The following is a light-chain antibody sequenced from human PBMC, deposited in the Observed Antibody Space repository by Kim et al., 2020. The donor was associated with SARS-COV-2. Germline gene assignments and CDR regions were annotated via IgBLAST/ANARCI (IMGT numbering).Light chain of an antibody. V-gene: IGKV1-8*01. CDR2: SAS. J-gene: IGKJ1*01. CDR3: QQFDIYPRT. Sequence: ASTGDTVTITCRASQDVRSYLAWYQQKPGEAPKLLIYSASTLQSGVPPRFSGSGFGTDFTLTISGLQSEDFGTYYCQQFDIYPRTFGQGTKVDIK. CDR1: QDVRSY.